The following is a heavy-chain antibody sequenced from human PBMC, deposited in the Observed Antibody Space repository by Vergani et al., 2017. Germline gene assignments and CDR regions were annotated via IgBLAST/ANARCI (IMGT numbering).Heavy chain of an antibody. CDR1: GGSFTSYH. D-gene: IGHD4-11*01. Sequence: QVQLQQWGGGLLKPSETLSLTCVVNGGSFTSYHWTWIRQSQGEGLEWVGDIDHTGRPDYNPSLKSRLTMSVDKSRNQFSLTLKSVTATDTAIYFCARVNTETNGHLYYYYYMDVWGQGTAVTVS. V-gene: IGHV4-34*01. CDR2: IDHTGRP. J-gene: IGHJ6*03. CDR3: ARVNTETNGHLYYYYYMDV.